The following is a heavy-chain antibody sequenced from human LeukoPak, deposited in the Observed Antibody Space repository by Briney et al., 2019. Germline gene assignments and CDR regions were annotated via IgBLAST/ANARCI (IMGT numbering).Heavy chain of an antibody. CDR3: ARVGTDYRNIDY. Sequence: GGSLRLSCAASGFTFSSYGMHRVRQAPGKGLEWVAVIWYDGSNKYYADSVKGRFTISRDNSKNTLYLQMNSLRAEDTAVYYCARVGTDYRNIDYWGQGTLVTVSS. CDR2: IWYDGSNK. J-gene: IGHJ4*02. V-gene: IGHV3-33*01. CDR1: GFTFSSYG. D-gene: IGHD4-17*01.